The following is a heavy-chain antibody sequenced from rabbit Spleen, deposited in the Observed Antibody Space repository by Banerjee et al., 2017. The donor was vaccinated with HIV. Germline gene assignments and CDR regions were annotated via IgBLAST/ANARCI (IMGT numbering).Heavy chain of an antibody. CDR3: ARDTSSSFSSYGMDL. Sequence: QLVESGGGLVTLGGSLKLSCKGSGFDFSTYYMSWVRQAPGKGLEWIGYIDPFFGTTYYASWVNGRFTISSHNAQNTLYLQLNSLTAADTATYFCARDTSSSFSSYGMDLWGPGTLVTVS. D-gene: IGHD1-1*01. CDR2: IDPFFGTT. J-gene: IGHJ6*01. V-gene: IGHV1S7*01. CDR1: GFDFSTYY.